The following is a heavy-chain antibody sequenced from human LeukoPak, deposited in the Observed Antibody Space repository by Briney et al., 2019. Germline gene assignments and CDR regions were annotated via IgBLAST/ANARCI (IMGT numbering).Heavy chain of an antibody. V-gene: IGHV4-4*07. CDR2: IYTSGST. CDR3: ARDQAGSSWYDY. Sequence: SETLSLTCTVSGGSISSYYWSWIRQPAGKGLGWIGRIYTSGSTNYNPSLKSRVTMSVDTSKNQFSLKLSSVTAADTAVYYCARDQAGSSWYDYWGQGTLVTVSS. J-gene: IGHJ4*02. D-gene: IGHD6-13*01. CDR1: GGSISSYY.